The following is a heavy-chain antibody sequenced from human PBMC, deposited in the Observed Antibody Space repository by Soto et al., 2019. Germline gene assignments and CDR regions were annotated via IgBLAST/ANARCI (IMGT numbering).Heavy chain of an antibody. V-gene: IGHV1-18*01. CDR3: TRDLAVGLVDY. Sequence: QVQLVQSGAEVKKPGASVKVSCKASGYTFTSYGISWVRQAPGQGLEWMGWISAYNGNTKYAQKLQGRVTMTTDTATSTADMEVRSLISDDTAVYYCTRDLAVGLVDYWGQGTLVTVSS. CDR2: ISAYNGNT. J-gene: IGHJ4*02. CDR1: GYTFTSYG. D-gene: IGHD6-19*01.